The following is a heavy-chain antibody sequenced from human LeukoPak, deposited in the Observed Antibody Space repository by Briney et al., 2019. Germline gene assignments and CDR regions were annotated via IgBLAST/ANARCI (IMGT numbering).Heavy chain of an antibody. Sequence: ASVKVSCKASGYTFTSYGISWVRQAPGQGLEWMGWISAYNGNTNYARKLQGRVTMTTDTSTSTAYMELRSLRSDDTAVYYCARAPITDCSSTSCFRAYCFDYWGQGTLVTVSS. CDR2: ISAYNGNT. D-gene: IGHD2-2*01. CDR1: GYTFTSYG. J-gene: IGHJ4*02. V-gene: IGHV1-18*01. CDR3: ARAPITDCSSTSCFRAYCFDY.